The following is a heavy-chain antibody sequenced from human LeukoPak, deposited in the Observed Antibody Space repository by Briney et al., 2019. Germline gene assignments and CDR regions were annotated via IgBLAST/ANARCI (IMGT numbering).Heavy chain of an antibody. J-gene: IGHJ3*02. D-gene: IGHD5-12*01. V-gene: IGHV3-20*04. CDR3: ARDPLDISRWANAFDI. CDR1: GFTFDDNG. CDR2: INWNGGST. Sequence: GGSLRLSCAASGFTFDDNGMSWVRQAPGKGLEWVSGINWNGGSTGYADSVKGRFTISRDNAKNSLYLQMNSLRDEDTALYYCARDPLDISRWANAFDIWGQGTTVIVSS.